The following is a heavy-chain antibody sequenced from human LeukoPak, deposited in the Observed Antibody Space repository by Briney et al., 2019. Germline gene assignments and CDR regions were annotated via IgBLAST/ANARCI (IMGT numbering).Heavy chain of an antibody. V-gene: IGHV3-15*01. D-gene: IGHD3-10*01. J-gene: IGHJ4*02. CDR1: GFTFSNAW. CDR3: TTGPMVRGVLLDY. CDR2: IRSKTDGETT. Sequence: GGSLRLSCAASGFTFSNAWMSWVRQAPGKGLEGVGRIRSKTDGETTDYAARVKGRFTISRDDSKNTLYLQMNSLKSEDTAVYYCTTGPMVRGVLLDYWGQGTLLTVSS.